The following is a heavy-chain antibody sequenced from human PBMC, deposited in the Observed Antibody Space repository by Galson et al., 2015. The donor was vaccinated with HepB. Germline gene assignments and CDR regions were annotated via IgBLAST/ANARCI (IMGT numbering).Heavy chain of an antibody. CDR1: GFTFDDYA. V-gene: IGHV3-9*01. CDR2: VNWKSGNI. D-gene: IGHD3-22*01. Sequence: SLRLSCAPSGFTFDDYAMHWVRQAPGKGLEWVSGVNWKSGNIGYADSVKVRFTISRDNAKTSLYLQMNSLRAEDTALYYCAIASYSYESTGSGFAFDVWGQGTMVTASS. CDR3: AIASYSYESTGSGFAFDV. J-gene: IGHJ3*01.